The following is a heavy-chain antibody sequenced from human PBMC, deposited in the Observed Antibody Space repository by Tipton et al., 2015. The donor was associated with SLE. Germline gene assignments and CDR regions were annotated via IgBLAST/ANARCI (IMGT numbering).Heavy chain of an antibody. CDR3: ARAGGGYYSPFVY. CDR1: GGSISSGSYY. V-gene: IGHV4-61*09. CDR2: IYTSGST. Sequence: TLSLTCTVSGGSISSGSYYWSWIRQPAGKGLEWIGHIYTSGSTNYNPSLKSRVTISVDTSKNQFSLKLSSVTAADTAVYYCARAGGGYYSPFVYWGQGTLVTVSS. J-gene: IGHJ4*02. D-gene: IGHD3-22*01.